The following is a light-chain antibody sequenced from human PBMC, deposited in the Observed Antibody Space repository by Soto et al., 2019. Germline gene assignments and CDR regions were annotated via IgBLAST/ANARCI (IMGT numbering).Light chain of an antibody. Sequence: EIVLTQSPATLSLSPGERAILSCRASQSVSTFFAWFQQKPGHPPRLLIYDASNRATGIPARFSGSGSGTDFTLTISSLEPADFAVYYCQQRSNWPLTFGGGTKVDIK. V-gene: IGKV3-11*01. CDR1: QSVSTF. CDR3: QQRSNWPLT. J-gene: IGKJ4*01. CDR2: DAS.